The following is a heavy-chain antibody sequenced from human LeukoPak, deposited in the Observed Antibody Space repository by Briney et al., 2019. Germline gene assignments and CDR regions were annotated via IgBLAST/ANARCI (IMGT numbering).Heavy chain of an antibody. CDR2: ISCDGSNK. D-gene: IGHD3-22*01. Sequence: GRSLRLSCAASGLTFSSYGMHWVRQAPGKGLEWVAVISCDGSNKYYADSVKGRFTISRDNSKNTLYLQMNSLRAEDTAVYYCAKGFAYYYDSSGYQIDYRGQGTLVTVSS. V-gene: IGHV3-30*18. J-gene: IGHJ4*02. CDR1: GLTFSSYG. CDR3: AKGFAYYYDSSGYQIDY.